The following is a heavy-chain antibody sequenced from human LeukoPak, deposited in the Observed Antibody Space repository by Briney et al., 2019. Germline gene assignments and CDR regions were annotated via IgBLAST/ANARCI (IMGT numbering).Heavy chain of an antibody. D-gene: IGHD4-23*01. Sequence: VASVKVSCTASGFTFTSSAVQWVRQARGQRLEWIGWIVVGSGNTSYAQKFQGRVAMTRDTSTSTVYMELSSLRSEDTAVYYCARPYAPRTYGDNFPIAFDIWGQGTMVTVSS. CDR3: ARPYAPRTYGDNFPIAFDI. V-gene: IGHV1-58*01. CDR1: GFTFTSSA. CDR2: IVVGSGNT. J-gene: IGHJ3*02.